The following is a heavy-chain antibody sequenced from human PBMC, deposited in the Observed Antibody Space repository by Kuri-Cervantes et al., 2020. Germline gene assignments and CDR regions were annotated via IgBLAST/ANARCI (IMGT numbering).Heavy chain of an antibody. J-gene: IGHJ6*02. V-gene: IGHV1-69*13. Sequence: SVKVSCKASGGTFSSYAISWVRQAPGQRLEWMGGIIPIFGTANYAQKFQGRVTITADESTSTAYMELSSLRSEDTAVYYCARTSYSSSWYGAYYYYYGMDVWGQGTTVTVSS. CDR3: ARTSYSSSWYGAYYYYYGMDV. CDR2: IIPIFGTA. CDR1: GGTFSSYA. D-gene: IGHD6-13*01.